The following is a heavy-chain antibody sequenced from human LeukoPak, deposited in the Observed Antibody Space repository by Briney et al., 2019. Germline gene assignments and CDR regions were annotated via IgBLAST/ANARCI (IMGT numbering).Heavy chain of an antibody. D-gene: IGHD2-21*01. J-gene: IGHJ3*02. Sequence: SETLSLTCTVSGGSISSSSYYWGWIRQPPGKGLEWIGSIYYSGSTYYNPSLKSRVTISVDTSKNQFSLKLGSVTAADTAVYYCARYGVVIDAFDIWGQGTMVTVSS. CDR1: GGSISSSSYY. CDR2: IYYSGST. CDR3: ARYGVVIDAFDI. V-gene: IGHV4-39*07.